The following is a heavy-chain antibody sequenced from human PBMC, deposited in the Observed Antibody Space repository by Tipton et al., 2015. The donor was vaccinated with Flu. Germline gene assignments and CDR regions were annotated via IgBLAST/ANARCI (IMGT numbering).Heavy chain of an antibody. CDR3: ARGGSYDFWSGYRNAFDI. V-gene: IGHV4-34*01. D-gene: IGHD3-3*01. CDR2: INHSGST. Sequence: TLSLTCAVYGRSFSGYYWSWIRQPPGKGLEWIGEINHSGSTNYNPSLKSRVTISVDTSKNQFSLKLSSVTAADTAVYYCARGGSYDFWSGYRNAFDIWGQGTMVTVSS. J-gene: IGHJ3*02. CDR1: GRSFSGYY.